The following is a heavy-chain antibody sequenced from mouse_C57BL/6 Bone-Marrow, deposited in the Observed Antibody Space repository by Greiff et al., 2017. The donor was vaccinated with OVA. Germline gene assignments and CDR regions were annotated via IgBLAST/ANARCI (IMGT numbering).Heavy chain of an antibody. CDR3: ARDRDYGSSYVYFDV. CDR1: GYSITSGYY. D-gene: IGHD1-1*01. CDR2: ISYDGSN. J-gene: IGHJ1*03. V-gene: IGHV3-6*01. Sequence: VQLKESGPGLVKPSQSLSLTCSVTGYSITSGYYWNWIRQFPGNKLEWMGYISYDGSNNFNPSLKNRISITRDTSKNQFFLKLNSVTTEDTATYYCARDRDYGSSYVYFDVWGTGTTVTVSS.